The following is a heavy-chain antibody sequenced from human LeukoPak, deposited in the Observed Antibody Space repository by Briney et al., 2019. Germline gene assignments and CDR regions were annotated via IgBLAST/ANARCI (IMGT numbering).Heavy chain of an antibody. CDR2: FDPEDGET. D-gene: IGHD3-22*01. CDR1: GYTLTELS. CDR3: ATPIVRVGSFDI. J-gene: IGHJ3*02. Sequence: ASVKVSCKVPGYTLTELSMHWVRQAPGKGLEWMGGFDPEDGETIYAQKFQGRVTMTEDTSTDTAYMELSSLRSEDTAVYYCATPIVRVGSFDIWGQGTMVTVSS. V-gene: IGHV1-24*01.